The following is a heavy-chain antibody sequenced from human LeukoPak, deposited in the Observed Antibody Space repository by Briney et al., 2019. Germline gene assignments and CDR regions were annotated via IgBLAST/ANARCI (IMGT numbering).Heavy chain of an antibody. CDR1: GYTFTGYY. D-gene: IGHD6-19*01. J-gene: IGHJ6*02. CDR2: INPDSGGT. CDR3: ASKSSGSSGRRYYYYGMDV. V-gene: IGHV1-2*02. Sequence: ASVKVSCKASGYTFTGYYMHWVRQAPGQGLEWMGWINPDSGGTNYAQKFQGRVTMTRDTSISTAYMELSRLRSDDTAVYHCASKSSGSSGRRYYYYGMDVWGQGTTVTVSS.